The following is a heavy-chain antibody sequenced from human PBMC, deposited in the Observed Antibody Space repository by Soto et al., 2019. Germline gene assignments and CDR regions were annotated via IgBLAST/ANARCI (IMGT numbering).Heavy chain of an antibody. Sequence: ASVKVSCKASGGTFSSYAISWVRQAPGQGLEWMGGIIPIFGTANYAQKFQGRVTITADESTSTAYMELSSLRSEDTAVYYCAREGVSDSSGYSFDYWGQGTLVTVSS. CDR3: AREGVSDSSGYSFDY. D-gene: IGHD3-22*01. CDR1: GGTFSSYA. CDR2: IIPIFGTA. J-gene: IGHJ4*02. V-gene: IGHV1-69*13.